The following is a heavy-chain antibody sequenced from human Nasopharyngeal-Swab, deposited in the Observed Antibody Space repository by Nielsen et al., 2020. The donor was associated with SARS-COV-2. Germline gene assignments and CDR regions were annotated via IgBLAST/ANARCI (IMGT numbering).Heavy chain of an antibody. J-gene: IGHJ4*02. CDR1: GFTFSSYG. Sequence: GGSLRLSCAASGFTFSSYGMHWVRQAPGKGLEWVAVIWYDGSNKYYADSVKGRFTIPRDNSKNTLYLQMNSLRAEDTAVYYCARGSPKRYSGYDFPSFDYWGQGTLVTVSS. CDR2: IWYDGSNK. V-gene: IGHV3-33*01. D-gene: IGHD5-12*01. CDR3: ARGSPKRYSGYDFPSFDY.